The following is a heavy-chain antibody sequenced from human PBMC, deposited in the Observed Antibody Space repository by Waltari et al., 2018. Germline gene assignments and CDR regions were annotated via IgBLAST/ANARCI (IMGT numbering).Heavy chain of an antibody. V-gene: IGHV3-23*01. CDR1: GFTFSSYA. Sequence: EVQLLESGGGLVQPGGSLRLSCAASGFTFSSYAMSWVRQAPGKGLEWASAISGSGGSTYYADSVKGRLTISRDNSKNTLYLQMNSLRAEDTAVYYCAKGGSDLYYFDYWGQGTLVTVSS. CDR3: AKGGSDLYYFDY. CDR2: ISGSGGST. D-gene: IGHD2-21*02. J-gene: IGHJ4*02.